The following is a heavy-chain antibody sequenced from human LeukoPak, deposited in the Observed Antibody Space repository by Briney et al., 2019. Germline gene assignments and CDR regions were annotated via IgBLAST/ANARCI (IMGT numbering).Heavy chain of an antibody. CDR3: AREVVAAAGTVDY. CDR1: GDSIGSYY. J-gene: IGHJ4*02. Sequence: SETLSLTCTVSGDSIGSYYWSWIRQPPGKGLEWIGYIHYSGSTNYNPSLKSRVTISVDTSKNQFSLILSSVTTADTAVYYCAREVVAAAGTVDYWGQGTLVTVSS. CDR2: IHYSGST. V-gene: IGHV4-59*01. D-gene: IGHD6-13*01.